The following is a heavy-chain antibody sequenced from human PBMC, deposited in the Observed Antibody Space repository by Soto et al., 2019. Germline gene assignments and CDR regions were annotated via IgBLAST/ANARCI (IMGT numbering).Heavy chain of an antibody. CDR2: IYYSGST. J-gene: IGHJ4*02. CDR1: GGSISSGGYY. D-gene: IGHD1-20*01. V-gene: IGHV4-31*03. CDR3: TRFIPGTGSDY. Sequence: QVQLQESGPGLVKPSQTLSLTCTVSGGSISSGGYYWSWIRQHPGKGLEWIGYIYYSGSTYYHPSLKSRVTISVDTSKNQFSLKLRSVTAADTAVYYCTRFIPGTGSDYWGQGTLVTVSS.